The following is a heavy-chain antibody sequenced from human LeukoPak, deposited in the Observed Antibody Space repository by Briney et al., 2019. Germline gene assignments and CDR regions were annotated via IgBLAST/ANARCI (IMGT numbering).Heavy chain of an antibody. CDR1: GGSISSYY. D-gene: IGHD3-10*01. Sequence: PSETLSLTCTVSGGSISSYYWSWIRQPPGKGLEWIGYIYYSGSTHYNPSLKSRVTISVDTSKNHFSLKLSSVTAADTAVYYCARTTYYYGSGSYYIGSSFDYWGQGTLVTVSS. CDR3: ARTTYYYGSGSYYIGSSFDY. V-gene: IGHV4-59*01. CDR2: IYYSGST. J-gene: IGHJ4*02.